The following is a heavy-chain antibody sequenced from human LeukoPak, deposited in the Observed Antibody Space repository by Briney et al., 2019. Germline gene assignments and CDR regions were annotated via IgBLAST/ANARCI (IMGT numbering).Heavy chain of an antibody. Sequence: GGSLRLSCAASGFTFSTYAMSWVRQAPGGGLEWASSISGSGGTTYYADSVKGRFTLARGNSKNTLYLQMNSLRADDTAVYSCARDRSGEYSYGSFDYWGQGTLVTVSS. CDR3: ARDRSGEYSYGSFDY. CDR2: ISGSGGTT. CDR1: GFTFSTYA. D-gene: IGHD5-18*01. J-gene: IGHJ4*02. V-gene: IGHV3-23*01.